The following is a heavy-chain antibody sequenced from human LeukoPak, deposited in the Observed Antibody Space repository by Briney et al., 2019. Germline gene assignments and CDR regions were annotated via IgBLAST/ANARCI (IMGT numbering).Heavy chain of an antibody. J-gene: IGHJ4*02. CDR1: GGSISSYY. Sequence: SETLSLTCTVSGGSISSYYWTWIRQPPGKGLEWIGYIYSSGSTNYNPSLKSRVTISVDTSKNQFSLKVTSVTAADTAVYYCASISGSYDFWGQGTLVTVSS. D-gene: IGHD1-26*01. V-gene: IGHV4-59*08. CDR3: ASISGSYDF. CDR2: IYSSGST.